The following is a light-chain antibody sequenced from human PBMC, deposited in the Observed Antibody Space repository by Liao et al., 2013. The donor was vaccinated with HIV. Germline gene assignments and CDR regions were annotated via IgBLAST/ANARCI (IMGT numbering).Light chain of an antibody. V-gene: IGLV3-1*01. CDR3: QAWDSTTVI. J-gene: IGLJ2*01. CDR2: RNV. CDR1: KLGEKY. Sequence: SYDLTQPPSVSVSAGQTATITCSGNKLGEKYVSWYVQKAGQAPVLVIYRNVARPSGIPERFSGSNSGNTATLTISGTQPVDEADYYCQAWDSTTVIFGGGTKLTVL.